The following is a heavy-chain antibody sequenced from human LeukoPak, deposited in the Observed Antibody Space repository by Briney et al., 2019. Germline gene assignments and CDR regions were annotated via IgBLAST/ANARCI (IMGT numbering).Heavy chain of an antibody. D-gene: IGHD6-6*01. CDR3: ARDLGQLGVERYFDY. J-gene: IGHJ4*02. Sequence: GASVKVSCKASGYTFTGYYMHWVRQAPGQGLEWMGRINPNSGGTNYAQKFQGRVTMTRDTSISTAYMELSRLRSDDTAVYYCARDLGQLGVERYFDYWGQGTLVTVSS. CDR2: INPNSGGT. V-gene: IGHV1-2*06. CDR1: GYTFTGYY.